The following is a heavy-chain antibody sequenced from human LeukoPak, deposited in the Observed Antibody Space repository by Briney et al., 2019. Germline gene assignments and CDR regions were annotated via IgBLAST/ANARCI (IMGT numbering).Heavy chain of an antibody. CDR3: AKEGSGYDLGYLDY. CDR1: GLIFGSYG. CDR2: ISFDGSKK. D-gene: IGHD5-12*01. J-gene: IGHJ4*02. Sequence: GGSLRLSCAASGLIFGSYGMHWVRQAPGKGLEWVSVISFDGSKKYYADSVKGRITISRDNSKNTLYLQMNSLRAEDTAVYYCAKEGSGYDLGYLDYWGQGTLVTVSS. V-gene: IGHV3-30*18.